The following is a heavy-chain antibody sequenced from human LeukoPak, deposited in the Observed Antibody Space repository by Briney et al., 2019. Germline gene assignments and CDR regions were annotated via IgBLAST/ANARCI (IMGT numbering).Heavy chain of an antibody. CDR3: ARSATGRGMDV. J-gene: IGHJ6*04. V-gene: IGHV3-48*03. D-gene: IGHD7-27*01. CDR1: GFTINTYD. Sequence: GGSLRLSCIASGFTINTYDINWARQAPGRGLEWVSHISSSGSTTYYADSVKGRFTVSRDNAKSSLYLQMNSLRAEDTAVYYCARSATGRGMDVWGKGTTVTVSS. CDR2: ISSSGSTT.